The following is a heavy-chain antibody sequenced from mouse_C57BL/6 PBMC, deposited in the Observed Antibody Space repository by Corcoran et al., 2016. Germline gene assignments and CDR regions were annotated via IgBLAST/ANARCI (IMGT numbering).Heavy chain of an antibody. CDR3: ARGTAQAHDY. CDR2: INPNNGGT. V-gene: IGHV1-26*01. Sequence: EVHLQQSGPELVKPGASVKISCKASGYTFTDYYMNWVKQSHGKSLEWIGDINPNNGGTSYNQKFKGKATLTVDKSSSTAYMELRSLTSEDSAVYYCARGTAQAHDYWGQGTTLTVSS. CDR1: GYTFTDYY. J-gene: IGHJ2*01. D-gene: IGHD3-2*02.